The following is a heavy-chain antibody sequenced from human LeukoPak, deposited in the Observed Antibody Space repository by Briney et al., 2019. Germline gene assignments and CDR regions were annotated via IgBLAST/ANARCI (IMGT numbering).Heavy chain of an antibody. D-gene: IGHD2-2*01. CDR3: ARTIGYCSSTSCSGGGKYFDY. CDR1: GYTFTIYG. J-gene: IGHJ4*02. Sequence: ASVTVSCKASGYTFTIYGISWVRQAPGQGLEWVGWISAYNGNTNYAQKLQGRVTMTTDTSTSTAYMELRSLRSDDSAVYYCARTIGYCSSTSCSGGGKYFDYWGQGTLVTVSS. V-gene: IGHV1-18*01. CDR2: ISAYNGNT.